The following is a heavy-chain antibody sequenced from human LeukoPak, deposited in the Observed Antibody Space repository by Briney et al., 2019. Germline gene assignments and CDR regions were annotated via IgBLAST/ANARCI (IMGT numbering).Heavy chain of an antibody. Sequence: TGGSLRLSCAASGFGFNTYSMNWVRQAPGKGLEWVSFISSSSTTIYYADSVKGRFTISRDNAKNSLFLQMNSLRAEDTAVYYCARDTRTFDYWGQGTLVTVSS. D-gene: IGHD1-26*01. V-gene: IGHV3-48*04. CDR1: GFGFNTYS. CDR3: ARDTRTFDY. J-gene: IGHJ4*02. CDR2: ISSSSTTI.